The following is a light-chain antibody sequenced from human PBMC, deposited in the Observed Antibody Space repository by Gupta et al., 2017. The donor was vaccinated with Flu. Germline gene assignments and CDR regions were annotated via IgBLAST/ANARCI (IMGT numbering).Light chain of an antibody. CDR2: LGS. CDR3: MQALQTPRT. CDR1: PCILNRGGYNF. J-gene: IGKJ3*01. V-gene: IGKV2-28*01. Sequence: YSTSRPCILNRGGYNFFDWYQQKPGQSPQVLIYLGSIRASGVPARFSGSGSGTDFTLNISRVEAEDVGVYYCMQALQTPRTFGPGTQVDIK.